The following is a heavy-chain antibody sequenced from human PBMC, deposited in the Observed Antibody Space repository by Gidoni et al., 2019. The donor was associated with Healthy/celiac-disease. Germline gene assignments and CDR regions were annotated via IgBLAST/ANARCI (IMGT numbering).Heavy chain of an antibody. D-gene: IGHD3-9*01. V-gene: IGHV4-4*02. Sequence: QVQLQESGPGLVKPSGTLSLTCAVSGGSISSSNWWSWVRQPPGKGLEWIGEIYHSGSTNYNPSLKSRVTISVDKSKNQFSLKLSSVTAADTAVYYCARVHYDILTGYDYYYYGMDVWGQGTTVTVSS. CDR1: GGSISSSNW. CDR2: IYHSGST. J-gene: IGHJ6*02. CDR3: ARVHYDILTGYDYYYYGMDV.